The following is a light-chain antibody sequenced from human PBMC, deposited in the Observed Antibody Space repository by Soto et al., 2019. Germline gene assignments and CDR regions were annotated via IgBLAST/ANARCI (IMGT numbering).Light chain of an antibody. CDR2: GAS. V-gene: IGKV1-9*01. CDR1: QGISSY. Sequence: DIQLTQSPSFLSASVGDRVTITCRASQGISSYLDWFQQKPGKAPKLLIYGASTLQSAVPSRFNGSGSGTEFTLTISTLQPEDFATYYCQQHKSYPLSFGGGTKVEIK. CDR3: QQHKSYPLS. J-gene: IGKJ4*01.